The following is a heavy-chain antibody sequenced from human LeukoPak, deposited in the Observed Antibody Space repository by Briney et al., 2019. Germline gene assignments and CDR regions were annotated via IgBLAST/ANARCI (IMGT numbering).Heavy chain of an antibody. D-gene: IGHD3-10*01. Sequence: PGGSLRLSCAASGFTFDDYAMHWVRQVPGKGLEWVSGISWDSDSIDYADSVKGRFTISRDNAKNSLYLQMNSLRAEDTALYYCAKDISPMQGSYFAYWGQGTLVTVSS. CDR3: AKDISPMQGSYFAY. CDR2: ISWDSDSI. V-gene: IGHV3-9*01. CDR1: GFTFDDYA. J-gene: IGHJ4*02.